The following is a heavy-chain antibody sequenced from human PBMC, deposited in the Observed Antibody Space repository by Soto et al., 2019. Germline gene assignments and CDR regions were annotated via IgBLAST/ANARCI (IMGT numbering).Heavy chain of an antibody. J-gene: IGHJ4*02. Sequence: QLQLQESGPGLVKPSETLSLTCSVSGGSISSRTFWCAWIRQPPGKGLEWIGDMYYSGSSYSSPALKSWVNLSVDTSKNQLSLKLNSVTAADTAVYYCARHPRDDYNYGGSGIFDYWGQGTLVTVSS. CDR3: ARHPRDDYNYGGSGIFDY. CDR1: GGSISSRTFW. D-gene: IGHD4-4*01. V-gene: IGHV4-39*01. CDR2: MYYSGSS.